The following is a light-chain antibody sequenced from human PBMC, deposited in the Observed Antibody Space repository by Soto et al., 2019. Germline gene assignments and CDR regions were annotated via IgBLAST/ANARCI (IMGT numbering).Light chain of an antibody. CDR1: QSVSSSY. CDR3: QQYGSSPRT. J-gene: IGKJ2*01. Sequence: EIVLPQSPGTLSLSPGERATLSCRASQSVSSSYFAWYQQKPGQAPRLLIYGASIRATGIPDRFSGSGSGTDFTLTISRLEPEDFAVYYCQQYGSSPRTFGQGTKLEIK. V-gene: IGKV3-20*01. CDR2: GAS.